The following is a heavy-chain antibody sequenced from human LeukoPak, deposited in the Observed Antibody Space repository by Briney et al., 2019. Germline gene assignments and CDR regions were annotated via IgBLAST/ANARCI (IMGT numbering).Heavy chain of an antibody. CDR2: ISHDGRNT. Sequence: GGSLRLSCAASGFTFSSYEMNWVRQAPGKGLEWVADISHDGRNTYYADSVKGRFTISRDNSKNTLYLQMNSLRAEDTAVYYCARAPAWFDPWGQGTLVTVSS. J-gene: IGHJ5*02. V-gene: IGHV3-30*04. CDR3: ARAPAWFDP. D-gene: IGHD2-2*01. CDR1: GFTFSSYE.